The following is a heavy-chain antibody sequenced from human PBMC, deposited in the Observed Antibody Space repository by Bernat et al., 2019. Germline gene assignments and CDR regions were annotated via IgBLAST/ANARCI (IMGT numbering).Heavy chain of an antibody. CDR3: ARDGGNYWGWFDP. D-gene: IGHD1-26*01. Sequence: EVQLVESGGGLVQPGGSLRLSCAASGFTLSSYWMHWVRQAPGKGLVWVSRINSDGSSTSYADSVKGRFTISRDNAKNTVYLQMNSLRAEDTAVYYCARDGGNYWGWFDPWGQGTLVTVSS. V-gene: IGHV3-74*01. CDR2: INSDGSST. CDR1: GFTLSSYW. J-gene: IGHJ5*02.